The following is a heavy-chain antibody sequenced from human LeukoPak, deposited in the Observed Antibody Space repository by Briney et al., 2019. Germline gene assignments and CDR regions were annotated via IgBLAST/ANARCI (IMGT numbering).Heavy chain of an antibody. J-gene: IGHJ1*01. CDR2: ISYDGSNK. CDR3: ATSGLPGQITLPHD. CDR1: GFTFSSYA. D-gene: IGHD3-10*01. V-gene: IGHV3-30-3*01. Sequence: GGSLRLSCAASGFTFSSYAMHWVRQAPGKGLEWVAVISYDGSNKYYADSVKGRFSISRDNSKNTLYLQMNSLRAEDTAVYYCATSGLPGQITLPHDWGQGTLVTVSS.